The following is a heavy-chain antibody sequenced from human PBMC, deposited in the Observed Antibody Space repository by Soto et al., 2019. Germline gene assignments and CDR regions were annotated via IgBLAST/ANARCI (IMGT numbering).Heavy chain of an antibody. CDR2: IIPIFGTA. V-gene: IGHV1-69*06. CDR3: ARAHYDILTGLNYYYYGMDV. D-gene: IGHD3-9*01. J-gene: IGHJ6*02. Sequence: SVKVSCKASGGTFSSYAISWLRQAPGQGLEWMGGIIPIFGTANYAQKFQGRVTITADKSTGTAYMELSSLRSEDTAVYYCARAHYDILTGLNYYYYGMDVWGQGTTVTVSS. CDR1: GGTFSSYA.